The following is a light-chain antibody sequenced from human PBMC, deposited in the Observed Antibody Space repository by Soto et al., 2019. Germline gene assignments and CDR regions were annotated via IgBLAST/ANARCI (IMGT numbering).Light chain of an antibody. J-gene: IGLJ1*01. CDR3: SAYTSGSSHYV. V-gene: IGLV2-14*01. CDR2: GVT. CDR1: SSDVGAYYS. Sequence: QSVLTQPASVSGSPGQSITISCTGTSSDVGAYYSVSWYQHHPGKAPKLIIYGVTNRPSGVSQRFSGSKSGNTASLTSSGRQSEGDADYHCSAYTSGSSHYVFGSGTKVTVL.